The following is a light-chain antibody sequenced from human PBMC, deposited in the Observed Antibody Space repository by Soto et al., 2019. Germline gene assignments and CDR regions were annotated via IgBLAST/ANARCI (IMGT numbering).Light chain of an antibody. CDR1: SSNIGAGFD. J-gene: IGLJ2*01. Sequence: QSVPTQPPSVSGAPGQRIIISCTGSSSNIGAGFDVHWYQHLPGTAPKLLVYDNDNRPSGLPARFSDSRSGTSASLAITSLQADDEADYYCQSYDNSLSGVVFGGGTKVTVL. CDR2: DND. V-gene: IGLV1-40*01. CDR3: QSYDNSLSGVV.